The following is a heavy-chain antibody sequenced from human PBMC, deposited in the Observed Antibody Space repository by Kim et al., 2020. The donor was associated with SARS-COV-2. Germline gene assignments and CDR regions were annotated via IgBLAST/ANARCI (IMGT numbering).Heavy chain of an antibody. J-gene: IGHJ4*02. CDR3: ARGPQYHYDSSAYSYFEY. D-gene: IGHD3-22*01. CDR1: RFTFSRYW. V-gene: IGHV3-7*01. CDR2: IKENGGEK. Sequence: GGSLRLSCAASRFTFSRYWMSWVRQAPGKGLEWVTNIKENGGEKSYVDSVKGRFTISRDNAKSSLYLQMNSVRAEDTAVYYCARGPQYHYDSSAYSYFEYWGQGALVIVSS.